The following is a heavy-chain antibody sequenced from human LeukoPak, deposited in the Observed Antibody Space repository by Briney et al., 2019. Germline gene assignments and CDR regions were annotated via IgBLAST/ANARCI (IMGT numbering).Heavy chain of an antibody. D-gene: IGHD3-10*01. Sequence: PGGSLRLSCAASGFTFSSYGMSWVRQAPGKGLEWVSAISGSGGFTYYADSVKGRFTISRDNAKNSLSLQMNSLRAEDTAVYYCAKNHYGSGTSLGYWGQGTLVTVSS. V-gene: IGHV3-23*01. CDR1: GFTFSSYG. CDR2: ISGSGGFT. J-gene: IGHJ4*02. CDR3: AKNHYGSGTSLGY.